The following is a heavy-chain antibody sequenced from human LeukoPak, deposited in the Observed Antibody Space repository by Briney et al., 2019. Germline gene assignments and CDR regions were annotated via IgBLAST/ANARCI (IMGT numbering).Heavy chain of an antibody. Sequence: GSLKLSCAASGFTFDDYGMSWVRQAPGKGLEWVSGINWNGGSTGYADSVKGRFTISRDTSKDTLYLQMNSLRAEDTAVYYCARGIYGSGSYQFDFWGQGTLVTVSS. CDR2: INWNGGST. CDR1: GFTFDDYG. CDR3: ARGIYGSGSYQFDF. J-gene: IGHJ5*01. V-gene: IGHV3-20*04. D-gene: IGHD3-10*01.